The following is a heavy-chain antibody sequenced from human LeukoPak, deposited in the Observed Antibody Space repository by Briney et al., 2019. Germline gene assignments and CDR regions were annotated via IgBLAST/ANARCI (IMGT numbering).Heavy chain of an antibody. D-gene: IGHD6-19*01. CDR2: ISYDGSSK. V-gene: IGHV3-30*04. Sequence: GGSLRLSCAASGFTFSSYAMHWVRQAPGKGLEWVAVISYDGSSKYYADSVKGRFTISRDNSKNTLYLQMNSLRAEDTAVYYCARENSSGWYNYGMDVWGKGTTVTVSS. J-gene: IGHJ6*04. CDR1: GFTFSSYA. CDR3: ARENSSGWYNYGMDV.